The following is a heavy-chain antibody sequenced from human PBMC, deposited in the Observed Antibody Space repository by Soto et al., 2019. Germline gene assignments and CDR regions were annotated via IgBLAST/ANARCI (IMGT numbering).Heavy chain of an antibody. Sequence: EVQLVESGGGLVQPGGSLRLSCAASGFAVRSYLMHWVRQVRGKGQLWVSRINNDETTTNYADSVKGRFTISRATAETTLYLKLTSLSVEDTAVYYCARGVVGGVIVLWGQGTLVTVSS. J-gene: IGHJ5*02. V-gene: IGHV3-74*01. CDR2: INNDETTT. CDR1: GFAVRSYL. CDR3: ARGVVGGVIVL. D-gene: IGHD3-16*01.